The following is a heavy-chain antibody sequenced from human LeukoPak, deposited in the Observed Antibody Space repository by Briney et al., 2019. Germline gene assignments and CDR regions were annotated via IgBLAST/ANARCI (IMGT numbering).Heavy chain of an antibody. Sequence: GGSLRLSCAASGFTFSSYAMSWVRQAPGKGLEWVSAISGSGGSTYYADSVKGRFTISRDNSKNTLYLQMNSLRAEDTAVYYCAKGADPLIAVADTIDYWGQGTLVTVSS. J-gene: IGHJ4*02. V-gene: IGHV3-23*01. D-gene: IGHD6-19*01. CDR2: ISGSGGST. CDR1: GFTFSSYA. CDR3: AKGADPLIAVADTIDY.